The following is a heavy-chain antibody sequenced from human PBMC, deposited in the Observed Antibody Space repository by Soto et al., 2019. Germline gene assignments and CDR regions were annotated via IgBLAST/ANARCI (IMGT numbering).Heavy chain of an antibody. D-gene: IGHD5-12*01. Sequence: WALRLSCAASGFTFSSYAMHWVRQAPGKGLEWVAVISYDGSNKYYADSVKGRFTISRDNSKNTLYLQMNSLRAEDTAVYYCAKVNRRWLQLAGHVMDVWGQGTTVTVSS. CDR2: ISYDGSNK. J-gene: IGHJ6*02. CDR3: AKVNRRWLQLAGHVMDV. V-gene: IGHV3-30-3*01. CDR1: GFTFSSYA.